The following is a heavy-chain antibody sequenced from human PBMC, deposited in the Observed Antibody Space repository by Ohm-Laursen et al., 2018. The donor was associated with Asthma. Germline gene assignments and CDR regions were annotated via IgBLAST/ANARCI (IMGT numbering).Heavy chain of an antibody. J-gene: IGHJ4*02. CDR2: IHHSGRT. Sequence: SETLSLTCAVYGGSFSGYYWSWVRQSPGKGLEWIGEIHHSGRTKYNPSLKSRVSISVDKSKNEFSLKVNSVTAADTAVYYCARQAAGTDPFWGQGTLVTVSS. V-gene: IGHV4-34*01. CDR1: GGSFSGYY. CDR3: ARQAAGTDPF. D-gene: IGHD6-13*01.